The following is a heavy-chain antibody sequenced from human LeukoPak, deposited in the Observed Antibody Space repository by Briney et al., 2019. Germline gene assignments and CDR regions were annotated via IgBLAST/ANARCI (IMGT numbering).Heavy chain of an antibody. CDR3: ARDQGRWLGTFDH. D-gene: IGHD6-19*01. CDR1: GFSLCSYW. Sequence: GGSLRLSCAASGFSLCSYWMSWVRQAPGKGLEWVANIKQDGREKYYVDSVKGRFTISRDNAKNSLYLQMNSLRAEDTAVYYCARDQGRWLGTFDHWGQGILVTVSS. CDR2: IKQDGREK. J-gene: IGHJ4*02. V-gene: IGHV3-7*03.